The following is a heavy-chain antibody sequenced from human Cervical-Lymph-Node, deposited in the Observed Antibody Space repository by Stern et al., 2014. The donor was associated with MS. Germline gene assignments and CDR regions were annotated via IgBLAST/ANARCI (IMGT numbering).Heavy chain of an antibody. CDR3: AHTLSGSYGDYYYYYGMDV. CDR2: LYSDYDK. J-gene: IGHJ6*02. CDR1: GFSLSTSGVG. D-gene: IGHD4-17*01. Sequence: QVPLRESGPTLVKPTQTLTLTCTFSGFSLSTSGVGVGWIRQPPGKALEWLALLYSDYDKRYIPSLKSRLTITKDTSKNQVVLTMTNMDPVDTATYYCAHTLSGSYGDYYYYYGMDVWGQGTTVTVSS. V-gene: IGHV2-5*02.